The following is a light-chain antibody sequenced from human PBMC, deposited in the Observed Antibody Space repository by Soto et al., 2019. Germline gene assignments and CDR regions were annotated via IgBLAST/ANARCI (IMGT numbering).Light chain of an antibody. CDR3: AVWDDSLSGREV. CDR2: KNN. CDR1: SSNIGSNY. Sequence: QSVLTQPPSASGTPGQRVTISCSGSSSNIGSNYVYWYQQVPGTTPKLLIYKNNQRPSGVPDRFSGSKSGTSASLAISGLRSDDEAAYYCAVWDDSLSGREVFGGGTKVTVL. V-gene: IGLV1-47*01. J-gene: IGLJ2*01.